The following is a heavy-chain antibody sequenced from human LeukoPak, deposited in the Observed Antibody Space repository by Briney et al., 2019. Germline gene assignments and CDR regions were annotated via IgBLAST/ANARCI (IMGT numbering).Heavy chain of an antibody. Sequence: SETLSLTCTVSGGSISSSNWWSWVRQPPGKGLEWIGEIYHSGSTNYNPSLKSRVTISVDKSKNQFSLKLSSVTAADTAVYYCARFDTPPSYYYGMDVWGQGTTVTVSS. CDR1: GGSISSSNW. V-gene: IGHV4-4*02. CDR3: ARFDTPPSYYYGMDV. D-gene: IGHD3-9*01. J-gene: IGHJ6*02. CDR2: IYHSGST.